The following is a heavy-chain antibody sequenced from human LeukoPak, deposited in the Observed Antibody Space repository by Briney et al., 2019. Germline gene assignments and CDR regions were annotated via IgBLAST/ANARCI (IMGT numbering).Heavy chain of an antibody. CDR1: GASISTNTHY. D-gene: IGHD3-3*01. Sequence: PSETLSLICIVSGASISTNTHYWGWVRQPPGKGLEWIASIHHTGTPYYNPSLKSRVTISVDTSKNQFSLKLSSVTAADTAIYYCQSRFLEWLLDYWGQGTLVTVSS. CDR3: QSRFLEWLLDY. J-gene: IGHJ4*02. CDR2: IHHTGTP. V-gene: IGHV4-39*01.